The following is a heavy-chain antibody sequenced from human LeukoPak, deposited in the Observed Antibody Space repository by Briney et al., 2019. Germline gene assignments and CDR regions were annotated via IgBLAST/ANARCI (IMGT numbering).Heavy chain of an antibody. CDR1: GFTFGDYA. D-gene: IGHD3-22*01. CDR3: TRGGTDQYDSSGYF. Sequence: GGSLRLSCTASGFTFGDYAMSWVRQAPGKGLEWVGFIRSKAYGGTTEYAASVKGRFTISRDDSKSIAYLQMNSLKTEDPAVYYCTRGGTDQYDSSGYFWGQGKMVTVSS. CDR2: IRSKAYGGTT. V-gene: IGHV3-49*04. J-gene: IGHJ3*01.